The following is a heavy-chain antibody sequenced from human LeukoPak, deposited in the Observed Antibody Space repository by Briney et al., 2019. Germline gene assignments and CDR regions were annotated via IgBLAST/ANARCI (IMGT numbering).Heavy chain of an antibody. V-gene: IGHV4-4*03. CDR3: AREGYCSSTSCQDPLNLRSGVDP. Sequence: PETLPLTCAVSGGSISSSNWWSWVRQPPGKGLEWIGEINHSGSTNYNPSLKSRVTISVDTSKNQFSLKLSSVTAADTAVYYCAREGYCSSTSCQDPLNLRSGVDPWGQGTLVTVSS. CDR2: INHSGST. CDR1: GGSISSSNW. J-gene: IGHJ5*02. D-gene: IGHD2-2*01.